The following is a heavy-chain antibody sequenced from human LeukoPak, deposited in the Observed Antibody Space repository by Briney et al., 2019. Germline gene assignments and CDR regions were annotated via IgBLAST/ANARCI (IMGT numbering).Heavy chain of an antibody. CDR2: ISWNSGSI. J-gene: IGHJ4*02. CDR1: GFTFHDYA. Sequence: PGGSLRLSCAASGFTFHDYAMHWVRQAPGKGLEWVSGISWNSGSIGYADSVKGRFTISRDNAKNSLYLQMNSLRAEDTAVYYCASGSRDGYNYRFDYWGQGVLVTVSS. D-gene: IGHD5-24*01. V-gene: IGHV3-9*01. CDR3: ASGSRDGYNYRFDY.